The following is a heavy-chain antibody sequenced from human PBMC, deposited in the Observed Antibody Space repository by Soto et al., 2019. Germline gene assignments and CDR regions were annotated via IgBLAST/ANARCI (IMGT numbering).Heavy chain of an antibody. CDR1: GGSINSDNW. CDR2: IYHSGTT. J-gene: IGHJ3*02. D-gene: IGHD2-21*01. CDR3: EIEKVVVIAAQAVDI. V-gene: IGHV4-4*02. Sequence: SETLSLACHVSGGSINSDNWWNWVRQAPGKGLEWIGEIYHSGTTNHNPSLKSRLTMSVDKSKNQFSLKLNSVTAADTAVYYCEIEKVVVIAAQAVDIWGQGTMVTISS.